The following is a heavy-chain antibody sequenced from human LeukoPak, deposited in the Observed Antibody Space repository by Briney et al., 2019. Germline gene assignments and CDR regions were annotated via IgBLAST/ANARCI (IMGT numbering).Heavy chain of an antibody. CDR3: AREGPETYNFDF. CDR1: GYTFINYY. Sequence: ASVKVSCKASGYTFINYYMHWVRQAPGQGLEWMGITRPSSGRTSYPQKFQGRVTMTWDMSTSTFYMELSSLTSDDTAVYYCAREGPETYNFDFWGQGTLVTVSS. V-gene: IGHV1-46*01. J-gene: IGHJ4*02. CDR2: TRPSSGRT. D-gene: IGHD1-14*01.